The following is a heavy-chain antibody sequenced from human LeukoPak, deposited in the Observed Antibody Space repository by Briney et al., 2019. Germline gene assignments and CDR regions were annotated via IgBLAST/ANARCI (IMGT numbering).Heavy chain of an antibody. CDR1: GGSFSGYY. J-gene: IGHJ4*02. V-gene: IGHV4-34*01. CDR3: AVGYCSSTSCIGDY. CDR2: INHSGST. Sequence: PSETLSLTCAVYGGSFSGYYWSWIRQPPGKGLEWIGEINHSGSTNYNPSLKSRVTISVDTSKNQFSPKLSSVTAADTAVYYCAVGYCSSTSCIGDYWGQGTLVTVSS. D-gene: IGHD2-2*01.